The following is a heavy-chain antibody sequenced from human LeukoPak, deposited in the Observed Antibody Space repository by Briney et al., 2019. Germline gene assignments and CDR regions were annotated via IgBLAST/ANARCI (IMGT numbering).Heavy chain of an antibody. V-gene: IGHV4-59*01. Sequence: SETLSLTCSVSSDSISGYYWSWLRQPPGKGLEWIGYIYYSGNTYYNPSLKSRVTISLDTSKNQFSLKMNSMTAADTAVYYCARGIIVGATWGENYNCFDPWGQGTLVTVSS. CDR2: IYYSGNT. CDR1: SDSISGYY. J-gene: IGHJ5*02. CDR3: ARGIIVGATWGENYNCFDP. D-gene: IGHD1-26*01.